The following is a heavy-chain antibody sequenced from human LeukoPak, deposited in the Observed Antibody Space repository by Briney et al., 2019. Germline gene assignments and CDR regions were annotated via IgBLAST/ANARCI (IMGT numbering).Heavy chain of an antibody. D-gene: IGHD6-13*01. CDR3: ARAIGSLVYSSSWSFDY. CDR2: INHSRST. V-gene: IGHV4-34*01. CDR1: GGSFSGYY. J-gene: IGHJ4*02. Sequence: SETLSLTCAVYGGSFSGYYWTWIRQPPGKGLEWIGEINHSRSTKYSPSLKSRVTISVDTSKNQFSLKMTSVTAADTAVYYCARAIGSLVYSSSWSFDYWGQGTLVIVSS.